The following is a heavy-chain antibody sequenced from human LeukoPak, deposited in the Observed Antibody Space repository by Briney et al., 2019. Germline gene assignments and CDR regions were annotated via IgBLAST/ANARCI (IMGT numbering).Heavy chain of an antibody. V-gene: IGHV4-38-2*01. J-gene: IGHJ6*03. D-gene: IGHD5-18*01. Sequence: SETLSLTCAVSGYSISSGYYWGWIRQPPGKGLEWIGSIYHSGSTYYNPSLKSRVTISVDTSKNQFSLKLSSVTAADTAVYYCGAQLGKFDYYYYMDVWGKGTTVTVSS. CDR1: GYSISSGYY. CDR3: GAQLGKFDYYYYMDV. CDR2: IYHSGST.